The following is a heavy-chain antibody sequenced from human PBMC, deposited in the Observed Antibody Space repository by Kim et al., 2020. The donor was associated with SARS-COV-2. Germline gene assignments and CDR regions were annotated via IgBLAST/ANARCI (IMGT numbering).Heavy chain of an antibody. Sequence: SETLSLTCTVSGGSISSGGYYWSWIRQHPGKGLEWIGYIYYSGSTYYNPSLKSRVTISVDTSKNQFSLKLSSVTAADTAVYYCARVNPKAGTAHDAFDIWGQGTMVTVSS. V-gene: IGHV4-31*03. CDR3: ARVNPKAGTAHDAFDI. J-gene: IGHJ3*02. CDR2: IYYSGST. D-gene: IGHD1-1*01. CDR1: GGSISSGGYY.